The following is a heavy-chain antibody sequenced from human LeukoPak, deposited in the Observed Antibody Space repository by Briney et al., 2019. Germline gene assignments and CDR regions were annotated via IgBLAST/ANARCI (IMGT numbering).Heavy chain of an antibody. CDR1: GFTFSSYS. Sequence: GGSLRLSCAASGFTFSSYSMNWVRQAPGKGLEWVSSISSSSSYIYYADSVKGRFTISRDNAKNSLYLQMNSLRAEDTAVYYCARGGTIAAAGNAWGQGTLATVSS. J-gene: IGHJ4*02. CDR2: ISSSSSYI. D-gene: IGHD6-13*01. V-gene: IGHV3-21*01. CDR3: ARGGTIAAAGNA.